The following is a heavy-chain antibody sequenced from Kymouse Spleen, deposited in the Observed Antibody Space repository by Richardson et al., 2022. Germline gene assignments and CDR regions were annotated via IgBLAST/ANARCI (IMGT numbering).Heavy chain of an antibody. CDR3: AKDYYGSGSYYNSIDY. Sequence: QVQLVESGGGVVQPGRSLRLSCAASGFTFSSYGMHWVRQAPGKGLEWVAVISYDGSNKYYADSVKGRFTISRDNSKNTLYLQMNSLRAEDTAVYYCAKDYYGSGSYYNSIDYWGQGTLVTVSS. CDR2: ISYDGSNK. V-gene: IGHV3-30*18. D-gene: IGHD3-10*01. CDR1: GFTFSSYG. J-gene: IGHJ4*02.